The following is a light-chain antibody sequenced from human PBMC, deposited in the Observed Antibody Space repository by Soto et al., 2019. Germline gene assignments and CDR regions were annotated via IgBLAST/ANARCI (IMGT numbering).Light chain of an antibody. CDR1: SSDVGAYTY. CDR2: DVS. CDR3: SSYTTSNTLV. V-gene: IGLV2-14*01. Sequence: QSALTQPASVSGSPGQSITISCTGSSSDVGAYTYVAWYQQHPGKAPKLMIFDVSDRPPGVSNLFSGSKSGNTSSLTISGLQAEDEADYYCSSYTTSNTLVFGGGTELTVL. J-gene: IGLJ2*01.